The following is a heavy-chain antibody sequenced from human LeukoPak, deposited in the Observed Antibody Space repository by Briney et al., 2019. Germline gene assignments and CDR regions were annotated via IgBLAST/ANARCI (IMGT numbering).Heavy chain of an antibody. Sequence: VXCXAXXXTFSSXAISWVRQAPGQGLEWMGGIIPIFGTANYAQKFQGRVTITADESTSTAYMELSSLRSEDTAVYYCATCSGGSCYSDWGQGTLVTVSS. CDR1: XXTFSSXA. J-gene: IGHJ4*02. CDR3: ATCSGGSCYSD. D-gene: IGHD2-15*01. CDR2: IIPIFGTA. V-gene: IGHV1-69*01.